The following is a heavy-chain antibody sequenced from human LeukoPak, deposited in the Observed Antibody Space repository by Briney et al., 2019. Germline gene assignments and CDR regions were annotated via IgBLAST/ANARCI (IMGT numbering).Heavy chain of an antibody. CDR2: FHATRST. V-gene: IGHV4-4*08. D-gene: IGHD1-26*01. CDR1: GGSISSFY. Sequence: PSETLSLTCTVSGGSISSFYWSWIRQPPGKGLEWIGFFHATRSTNYNPSLKSRVSISVDTSKNQVSLGLNSVTAADTAVDYCARGDPTGRPGIGFDFWGQGTLVTVSS. J-gene: IGHJ4*02. CDR3: ARGDPTGRPGIGFDF.